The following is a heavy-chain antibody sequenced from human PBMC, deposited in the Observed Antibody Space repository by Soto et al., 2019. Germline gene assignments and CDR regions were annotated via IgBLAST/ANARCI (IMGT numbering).Heavy chain of an antibody. D-gene: IGHD2-15*01. V-gene: IGHV3-23*01. CDR3: ANATSGQCIGAHCYAFDF. Sequence: EVQLLESGGGLVQPGGSLRLSCAASGFTFTNYAMNWVRHSPGKGLEWVASVIGTGIDTYHEASVKGRFTISRDNSRNTMYLEMNRLRAEDTAMYHCANATSGQCIGAHCYAFDFWGEGILVTVS. J-gene: IGHJ4*02. CDR2: VIGTGIDT. CDR1: GFTFTNYA.